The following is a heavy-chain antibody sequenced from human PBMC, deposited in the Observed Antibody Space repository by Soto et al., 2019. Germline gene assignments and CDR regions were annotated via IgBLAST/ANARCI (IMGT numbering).Heavy chain of an antibody. CDR2: VSGSGGST. Sequence: VGSLRLSFTTSGFTFSSCAMSWVRQAPGKGLEWVSAVSGSGGSTYYADSVKGRFTISRDNSKNTLYLQMNSLRAEDTAVYYCAKGEQLDYYYYGMDVWGQGT. CDR1: GFTFSSCA. D-gene: IGHD6-13*01. CDR3: AKGEQLDYYYYGMDV. V-gene: IGHV3-23*01. J-gene: IGHJ6*02.